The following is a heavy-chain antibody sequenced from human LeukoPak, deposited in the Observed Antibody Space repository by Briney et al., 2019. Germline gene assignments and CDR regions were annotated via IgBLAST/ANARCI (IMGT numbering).Heavy chain of an antibody. J-gene: IGHJ6*03. CDR2: IYTSGST. Sequence: SETLSLTCTVSGGSISSYYWSWIRQPAGKGLEWIGRIYTSGSTNYNPSLKSRVTMSVDTSKNQFSLKLSSVTAADTAVYYCASASNTTYYYYYMDVWGKGTTVTVSS. D-gene: IGHD1-1*01. CDR1: GGSISSYY. V-gene: IGHV4-4*07. CDR3: ASASNTTYYYYYMDV.